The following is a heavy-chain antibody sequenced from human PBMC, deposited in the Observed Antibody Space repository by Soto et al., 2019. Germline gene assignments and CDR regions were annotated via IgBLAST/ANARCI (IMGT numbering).Heavy chain of an antibody. J-gene: IGHJ4*02. CDR1: GYTFTSYA. D-gene: IGHD5-18*01. V-gene: IGHV1-18*01. Sequence: QVHLVQSGAEVKKPGASVKASCKASGYTFTSYAISWVRQAPGQGLEWMGWIRGYNGDTKYAQKLQGRVTMTTDTSTGTAFMELRSLRSDDTAVYYCARVVDTAMASFDYWGQGTLVTVSS. CDR3: ARVVDTAMASFDY. CDR2: IRGYNGDT.